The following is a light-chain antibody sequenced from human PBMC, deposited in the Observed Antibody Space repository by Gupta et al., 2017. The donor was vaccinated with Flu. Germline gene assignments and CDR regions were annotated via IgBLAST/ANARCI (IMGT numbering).Light chain of an antibody. CDR3: ATWEKSLSAGV. CDR2: DNN. J-gene: IGLJ2*01. CDR1: SSNIGNNY. Sequence: KVTISCSGSSSNIGNNYVSSYQQLPRTAPTPLIYDNNKRPSGIPDRVSGSKSGTSATLGITGLQAGDDADYYCATWEKSLSAGVFGGGTKLTVL. V-gene: IGLV1-51*01.